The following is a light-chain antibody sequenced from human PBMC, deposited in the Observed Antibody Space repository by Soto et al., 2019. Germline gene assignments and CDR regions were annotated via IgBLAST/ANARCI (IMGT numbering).Light chain of an antibody. J-gene: IGKJ2*01. CDR1: QSISSW. CDR2: KAS. Sequence: DIQMTQSPSTLSASVGARVTITCRASQSISSWLAWYQQKPGKAPKLLIYKASNLQSAVPSRFSGSASGTEFTLDISSLQPDDVATYYCPQYYSHYTFGQGTKLAIK. CDR3: PQYYSHYT. V-gene: IGKV1-5*03.